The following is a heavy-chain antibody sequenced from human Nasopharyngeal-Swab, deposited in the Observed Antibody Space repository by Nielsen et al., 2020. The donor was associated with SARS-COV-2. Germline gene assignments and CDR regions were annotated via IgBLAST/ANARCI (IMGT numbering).Heavy chain of an antibody. D-gene: IGHD3-22*01. CDR1: GGSISSGSYY. Sequence: SETLSLTCTVSGGSISSGSYYWSWIRQPAGKGQEWIGRIYTSGSTNYNPSLKSRVTISVDTSKNQFSLKLSSVTAADTAVYYCARDHAMIIDYWGQGTLVTVSS. V-gene: IGHV4-61*02. J-gene: IGHJ4*02. CDR3: ARDHAMIIDY. CDR2: IYTSGST.